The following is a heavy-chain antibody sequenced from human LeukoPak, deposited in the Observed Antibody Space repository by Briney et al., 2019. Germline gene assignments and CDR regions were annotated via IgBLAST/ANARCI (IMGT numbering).Heavy chain of an antibody. CDR1: GFTFSSYA. CDR2: ISGSGGST. J-gene: IGHJ4*02. CDR3: AKNTALKAYCGGDCYSYFDY. V-gene: IGHV3-23*01. Sequence: PGGSLRLSCAASGFTFSSYAMSWVRQAPGKGLEWVSAISGSGGSTYYADSVKGRFTISRDNSKNTLYLQMNSLRAEDTAVYYCAKNTALKAYCGGDCYSYFDYWGQGTLVTVSS. D-gene: IGHD2-21*01.